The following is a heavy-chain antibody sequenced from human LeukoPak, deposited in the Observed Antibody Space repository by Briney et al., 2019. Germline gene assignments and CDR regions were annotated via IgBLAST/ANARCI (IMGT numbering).Heavy chain of an antibody. CDR1: GYTFSSYG. CDR3: ENGDDSTPCY. Sequence: PGGSLRLSCAASGYTFSSYGMHWVRQAPGKGREGVAFILYGGRNKYYADSVKGRFTISRDNSKNTLSLKVNTVRAEDMSVFYCENGDDSTPCYWGQGTLVTVSS. D-gene: IGHD3-22*01. CDR2: ILYGGRNK. V-gene: IGHV3-30*02. J-gene: IGHJ4*02.